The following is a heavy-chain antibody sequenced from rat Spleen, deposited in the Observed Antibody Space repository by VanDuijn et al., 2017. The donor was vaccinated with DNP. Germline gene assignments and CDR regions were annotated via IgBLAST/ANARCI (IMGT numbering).Heavy chain of an antibody. Sequence: QVQLKESGPGLVQPSQTLSLTCTVAGFSLTSNNVHWVRQPPGEGLEWMGVIWNNGGTRYNSVLKSRLSISRDTSKRQVFLKMNSLKTEDTGIYYCARDGNFYAMDAWGQGISVTVSS. V-gene: IGHV2-41*01. CDR2: IWNNGGT. CDR1: GFSLTSNN. J-gene: IGHJ4*01. D-gene: IGHD1-10*01. CDR3: ARDGNFYAMDA.